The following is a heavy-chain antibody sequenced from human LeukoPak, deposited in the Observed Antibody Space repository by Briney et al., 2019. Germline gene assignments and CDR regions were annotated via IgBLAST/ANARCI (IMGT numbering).Heavy chain of an antibody. CDR3: AKGQGDQQLGLYYFYHGMDV. J-gene: IGHJ6*02. V-gene: IGHV3-11*05. CDR1: GFTFNDYY. Sequence: KPGGSLRLSCAASGFTFNDYYMSWIRQAPGKGLEWLSYINIGGTNTHYADSVKGRFTISRDNSKNTLYLQANSLRAEDTAVYYCAKGQGDQQLGLYYFYHGMDVWGQGTTVIVSS. CDR2: INIGGTNT. D-gene: IGHD6-13*01.